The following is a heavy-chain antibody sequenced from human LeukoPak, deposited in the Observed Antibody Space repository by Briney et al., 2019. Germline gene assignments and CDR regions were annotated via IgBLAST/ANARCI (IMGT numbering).Heavy chain of an antibody. V-gene: IGHV3-23*01. CDR2: ISGSGVST. D-gene: IGHD3-10*01. CDR3: VRDHFGTDYYYGMDV. J-gene: IGHJ6*02. CDR1: GFTFSNYA. Sequence: GGSLRLSCAASGFTFSNYAMSWVRQGPGKGLEWVSAISGSGVSTYYADSVRGRFTISRDNSKNTVYLQMNSLRAEDTAVYYCVRDHFGTDYYYGMDVWGQGTTVTVSS.